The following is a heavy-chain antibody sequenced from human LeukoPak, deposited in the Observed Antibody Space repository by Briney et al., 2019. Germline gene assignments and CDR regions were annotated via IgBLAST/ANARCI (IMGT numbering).Heavy chain of an antibody. D-gene: IGHD2-2*01. CDR3: ARGVGYCSSTSCYWWFDP. CDR2: INSDGSST. J-gene: IGHJ5*02. V-gene: IGHV3-74*01. CDR1: GFTFSSYW. Sequence: GGSLRHSCAASGFTFSSYWMHWVRQAPGKGLVWVSRINSDGSSTGYADSVKGRFTISRDNAKNTLYLQMNSLRAEDTAVYYCARGVGYCSSTSCYWWFDPWGQGTLVTVSS.